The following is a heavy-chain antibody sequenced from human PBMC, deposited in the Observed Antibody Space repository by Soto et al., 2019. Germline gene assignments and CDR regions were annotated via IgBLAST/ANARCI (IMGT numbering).Heavy chain of an antibody. CDR1: GFSFSTSGVG. CDR3: AHSGDSSGDYYRPNDFQQ. Sequence: QITLKESGPTLVKPTQTLTLTCTFSGFSFSTSGVGVGWIRQPPGEALEWLALIYWNDDKRYSPSLKSRLTITKDTSKNQVILTMTNMDPVDTATYYCAHSGDSSGDYYRPNDFQQWGQGTRVTVSS. D-gene: IGHD3-22*01. V-gene: IGHV2-5*01. CDR2: IYWNDDK. J-gene: IGHJ1*01.